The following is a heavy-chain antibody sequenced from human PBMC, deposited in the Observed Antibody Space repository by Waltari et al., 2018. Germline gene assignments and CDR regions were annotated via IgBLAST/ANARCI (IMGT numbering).Heavy chain of an antibody. V-gene: IGHV1-24*01. J-gene: IGHJ3*02. Sequence: QVQLVQSGAEVKKPGASVKVSCKVSGYTLTELSMHWVRQAPGKGLEWMGGFDPEDGETIYAQKFQGRVTMTEDTSTDTAYMELSSLRSEDTAVYYCATVHWGGAVAGFSDAFDIWGQGTMVTVSS. CDR3: ATVHWGGAVAGFSDAFDI. CDR2: FDPEDGET. D-gene: IGHD6-19*01. CDR1: GYTLTELS.